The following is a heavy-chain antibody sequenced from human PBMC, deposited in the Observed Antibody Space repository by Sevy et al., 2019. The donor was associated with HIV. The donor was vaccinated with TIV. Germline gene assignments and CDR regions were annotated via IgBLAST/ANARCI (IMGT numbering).Heavy chain of an antibody. CDR2: INHSGST. V-gene: IGHV4-34*01. D-gene: IGHD6-13*01. CDR3: AWGSSSWPYYYYYYGMDV. J-gene: IGHJ6*02. Sequence: SEALSLTCAVYGGSFSGYYWSWIRQPPGKGLEWIGEINHSGSTNYNPSLKSRVTISVDTSKNQFSLKLSSVTAADTAVYYCAWGSSSWPYYYYYYGMDVWGQGTTVTVSS. CDR1: GGSFSGYY.